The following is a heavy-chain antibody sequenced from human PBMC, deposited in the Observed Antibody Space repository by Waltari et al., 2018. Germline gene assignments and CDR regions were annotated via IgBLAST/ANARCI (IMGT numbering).Heavy chain of an antibody. CDR1: GFTFSGYS. Sequence: EVQLVESGGGLVQPGGSLRLSCAASGFTFSGYSMNWVRKAPGKGLEWVSYISSSSSTIYYADSVKGRFTVSRDNAKNSLYMQMNSLRAEDTAVYYCARDWGSSGYLFDYWGQGTLVTVSS. CDR2: ISSSSSTI. CDR3: ARDWGSSGYLFDY. J-gene: IGHJ4*02. V-gene: IGHV3-48*01. D-gene: IGHD3-22*01.